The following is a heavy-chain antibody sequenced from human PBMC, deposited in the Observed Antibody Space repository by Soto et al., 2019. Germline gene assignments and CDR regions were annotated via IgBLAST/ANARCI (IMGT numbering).Heavy chain of an antibody. Sequence: PSGALSRTCTVSGGSISSGGYYWIWIRQHPGKVLEWIGYIYYSGSTYYNPSLKSRVTISVDTSKNQFSLKLSSVTAADTAVYYCARGDALLAPWGQGTLVTVSS. V-gene: IGHV4-31*03. J-gene: IGHJ5*02. CDR3: ARGDALLAP. CDR2: IYYSGST. CDR1: GGSISSGGYY.